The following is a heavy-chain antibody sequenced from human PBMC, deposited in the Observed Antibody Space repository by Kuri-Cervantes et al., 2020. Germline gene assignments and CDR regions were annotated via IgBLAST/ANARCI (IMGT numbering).Heavy chain of an antibody. J-gene: IGHJ5*02. CDR2: IKQDGSEK. CDR1: GFTFSSYW. V-gene: IGHV3-7*01. D-gene: IGHD2-15*01. CDR3: AREGPVVVGPTSS. Sequence: ETLSLTCAASGFTFSSYWMSWVRQAPGKGLEWVANIKQDGSEKYYVDSVKGRFTISRDNAKNSLYLQMKSLRVEDTAVYYCAREGPVVVGPTSSWGQGNLVTVSS.